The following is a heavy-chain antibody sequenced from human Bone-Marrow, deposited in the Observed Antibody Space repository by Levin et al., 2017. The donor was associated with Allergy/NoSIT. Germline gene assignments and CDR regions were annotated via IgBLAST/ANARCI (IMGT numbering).Heavy chain of an antibody. CDR1: GYTFNSYA. J-gene: IGHJ5*02. D-gene: IGHD2-2*01. CDR3: ARVGCSGTSCYVGDWFDP. V-gene: IGHV1-18*01. Sequence: ASVKVSCKASGYTFNSYALSWVRQAPGQGLEWLAWINTYNGNTNYAQKVQGRVTLTTDTSTNTAYMELRSLRSDDTAVYYCARVGCSGTSCYVGDWFDPWGQGSLVGVSS. CDR2: INTYNGNT.